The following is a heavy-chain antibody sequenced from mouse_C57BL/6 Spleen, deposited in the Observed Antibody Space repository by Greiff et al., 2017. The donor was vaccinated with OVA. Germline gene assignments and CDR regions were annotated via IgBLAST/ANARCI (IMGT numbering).Heavy chain of an antibody. CDR2: IYPGDGDT. CDR1: GYAFSSSW. V-gene: IGHV1-82*01. J-gene: IGHJ2*01. CDR3: ARERGNYPSYFDY. Sequence: QVQLQQSGPELVKPGASVKISCKASGYAFSSSWMNWVKQRPGKGLEWIGRIYPGDGDTNYNGKFKGKATLTADKSSSTAYMQLSSLTSEDSAVYFCARERGNYPSYFDYWGQGTTLTVSS. D-gene: IGHD2-1*01.